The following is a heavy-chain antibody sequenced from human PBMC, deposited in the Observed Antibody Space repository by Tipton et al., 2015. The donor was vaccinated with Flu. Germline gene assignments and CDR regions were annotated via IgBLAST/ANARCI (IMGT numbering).Heavy chain of an antibody. D-gene: IGHD3-22*01. Sequence: TLSLTCTVSGGSISSYYWSWIRQPPGKGLEWIGYIYYRGSTNYNPSLKSRVTISVDTSKNQFSLKLSSVTAADTAVYYCARVYYDSSGYTDAFDIWGQGTMVTVSS. CDR1: GGSISSYY. CDR2: IYYRGST. V-gene: IGHV4-59*01. J-gene: IGHJ3*02. CDR3: ARVYYDSSGYTDAFDI.